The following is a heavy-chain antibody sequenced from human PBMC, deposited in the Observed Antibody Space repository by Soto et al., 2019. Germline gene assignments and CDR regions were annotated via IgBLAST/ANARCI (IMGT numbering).Heavy chain of an antibody. CDR3: ARTGIYNSQSSGWATRFYY. V-gene: IGHV3-23*01. J-gene: IGHJ4*02. D-gene: IGHD6-19*01. Sequence: EVQLLESGGDLVQPGGSLRLSCAASGFIFSNYAMTWVRQAPGKGPEWVSTFTSGGSTYYRDTVKGRFTISRDNSKNTLYLQMNSLRAEDTAVYYCARTGIYNSQSSGWATRFYYWCQGTLVTVSS. CDR2: FTSGGST. CDR1: GFIFSNYA.